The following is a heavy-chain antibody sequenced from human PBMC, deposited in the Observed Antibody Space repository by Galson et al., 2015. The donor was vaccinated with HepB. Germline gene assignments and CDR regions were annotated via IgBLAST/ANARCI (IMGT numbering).Heavy chain of an antibody. CDR3: AREEQELLGYFEL. CDR1: GGSVSSGSYY. Sequence: ETLSLTCPVSGGSVSSGSYYWSWIRQPPGKGLEWIGYIYYSGSTNYNPSLKSRVTISVDTSKNQFSLKLSSATAADTAVYYCAREEQELLGYFELWGRGTLVTVSS. V-gene: IGHV4-61*01. D-gene: IGHD2-21*02. J-gene: IGHJ2*01. CDR2: IYYSGST.